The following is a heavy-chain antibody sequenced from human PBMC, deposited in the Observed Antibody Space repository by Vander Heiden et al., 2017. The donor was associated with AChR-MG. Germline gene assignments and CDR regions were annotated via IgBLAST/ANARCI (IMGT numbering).Heavy chain of an antibody. J-gene: IGHJ1*01. Sequence: QVQLGESGGGVVQPGRSLRLTCAASGFTSSSYGIYWVRQPPGKGLEWVPVISYDGSNPYSADSVKGRFTISRDNSKNTLYLQMNSLRAQDTALYYCAKSSKAGTASYFQHWGHGTLVTVSS. CDR1: GFTSSSYG. V-gene: IGHV3-30*18. D-gene: IGHD6-19*01. CDR3: AKSSKAGTASYFQH. CDR2: ISYDGSNP.